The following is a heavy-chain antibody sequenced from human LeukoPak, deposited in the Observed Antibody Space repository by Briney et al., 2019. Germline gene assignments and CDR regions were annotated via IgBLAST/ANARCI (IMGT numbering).Heavy chain of an antibody. V-gene: IGHV1-69*05. J-gene: IGHJ4*02. CDR2: IIPIFGTA. CDR1: GGTFSSYA. CDR3: AFWSGYSHSFDY. Sequence: SVKVSCKASGGTFSSYAINWVRQAPGQGLEWMGGIIPIFGTANYAQKFQGRVTITTDESTSTAYMELSSLRSEDTAVYYCAFWSGYSHSFDYWGQGTLVTVSS. D-gene: IGHD3-3*01.